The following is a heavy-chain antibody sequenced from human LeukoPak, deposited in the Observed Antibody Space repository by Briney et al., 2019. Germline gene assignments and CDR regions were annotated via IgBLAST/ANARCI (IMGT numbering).Heavy chain of an antibody. CDR2: INSDGSRT. CDR1: GFTFSTYW. J-gene: IGHJ3*02. D-gene: IGHD6-19*01. V-gene: IGHV3-74*01. CDR3: ARPETQYSSGLDGFDI. Sequence: GGSLRLSCAASGFTFSTYWMHWVRQAPGKGLVWVSRINSDGSRTTYADSVKGRFTISRDNAKNTLYLQMSSLRTEDTAVYYCARPETQYSSGLDGFDIWGQGTMVTVSS.